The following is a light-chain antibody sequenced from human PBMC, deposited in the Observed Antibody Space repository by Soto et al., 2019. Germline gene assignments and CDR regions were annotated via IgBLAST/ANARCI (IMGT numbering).Light chain of an antibody. CDR2: GAS. CDR3: QQFSSYPLT. Sequence: GMTQSPATLSVSPGERATXXXRASQSVTTNMAWYQQKPGQAPRLLIYGASTRATGIPARFSGGGSGTDFTLTISRLEPEDFAVYYCQQFSSYPLTFGGGTKV. J-gene: IGKJ4*01. V-gene: IGKV3-15*01. CDR1: QSVTTN.